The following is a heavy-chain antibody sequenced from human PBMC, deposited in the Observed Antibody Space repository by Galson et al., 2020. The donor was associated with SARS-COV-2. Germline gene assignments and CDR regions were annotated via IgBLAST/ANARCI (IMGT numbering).Heavy chain of an antibody. CDR2: IKGDGSET. Sequence: GGSLRLSCVVSGFTFNDFWMSWFRQAPGKGLEWVANIKGDGSETNYVGSVEGRFSISRDNAMNTMYLQMNDLKVEDTAVYYCSREGWQGGYWGQGTRVTVSS. D-gene: IGHD6-19*01. V-gene: IGHV3-7*01. J-gene: IGHJ4*02. CDR1: GFTFNDFW. CDR3: SREGWQGGY.